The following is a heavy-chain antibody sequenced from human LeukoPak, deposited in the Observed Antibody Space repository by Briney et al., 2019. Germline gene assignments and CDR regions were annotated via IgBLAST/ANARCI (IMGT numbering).Heavy chain of an antibody. CDR3: ARDEANYYDSSGVLDI. CDR2: ISAYNGNT. Sequence: GASVKVSCKASGYTFTSYGISWVRQAPGQGLEWMGWISAYNGNTNYAQKLQGRVTMTTDTSTSTAYMEPRSLRSDDTAVYYCARDEANYYDSSGVLDIWGQGTMVTVSS. V-gene: IGHV1-18*01. J-gene: IGHJ3*02. CDR1: GYTFTSYG. D-gene: IGHD3-22*01.